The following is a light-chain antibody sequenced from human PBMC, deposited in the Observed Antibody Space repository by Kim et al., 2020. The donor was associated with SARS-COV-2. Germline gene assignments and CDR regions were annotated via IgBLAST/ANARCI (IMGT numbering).Light chain of an antibody. Sequence: RVTTSCTGREHKIGAGYDLHWYQQLPGTAPKLLIYGNSNRPSGVPDRFSGSKSGTSASLAITGLQAEDEADYSCQSSDSSLSGSVFGGGTQLTVL. CDR1: EHKIGAGYD. CDR2: GNS. J-gene: IGLJ3*02. CDR3: QSSDSSLSGSV. V-gene: IGLV1-40*01.